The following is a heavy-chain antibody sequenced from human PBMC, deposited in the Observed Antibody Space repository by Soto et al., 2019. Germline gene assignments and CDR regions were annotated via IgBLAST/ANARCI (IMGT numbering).Heavy chain of an antibody. V-gene: IGHV3-7*03. CDR1: GFTVSAKW. Sequence: GGSLRLSCAVSGFTVSAKWMSWVRQAPGKGLEWLANINEDGSKKLYVDSVKGRFTISKDNAKNSLSLQLGSLRADDTAVYYCAREMHLGSGWGDIDIWGRGTMVTVSS. CDR3: AREMHLGSGWGDIDI. J-gene: IGHJ4*02. CDR2: INEDGSKK. D-gene: IGHD6-19*01.